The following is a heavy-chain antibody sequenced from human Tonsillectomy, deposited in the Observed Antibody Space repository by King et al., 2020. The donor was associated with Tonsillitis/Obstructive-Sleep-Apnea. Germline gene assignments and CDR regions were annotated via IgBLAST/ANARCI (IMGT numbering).Heavy chain of an antibody. D-gene: IGHD3-22*01. CDR1: GFTFSNYE. V-gene: IGHV3-48*03. CDR3: ARENSSSGFYYYGMDV. J-gene: IGHJ6*02. Sequence: VQLVESGGGLVQPGVSLKLSCAASGFTFSNYEMNWVRQAPGKRLEWVSYITSSGSKIYYADSVKGRFTISRENAKNTLSLQMNSLRADDTAVYYCARENSSSGFYYYGMDVWGQGTTVTVSS. CDR2: ITSSGSKI.